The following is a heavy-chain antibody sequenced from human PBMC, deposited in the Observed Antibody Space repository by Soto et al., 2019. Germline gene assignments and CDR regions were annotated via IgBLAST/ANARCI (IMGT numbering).Heavy chain of an antibody. Sequence: QVQLVQSGAAVKKPGSSVKVSCKASGGTFSSYTISWVRQAPGQGLEWMGRIIPILGIANYAQKFQGRVTITADKSTSTAYMELSSLRSEDTAVYYCARDEFSWNCSSTSCFADDAFDIWGQGTMVTVSS. CDR1: GGTFSSYT. V-gene: IGHV1-69*08. D-gene: IGHD2-2*01. CDR3: ARDEFSWNCSSTSCFADDAFDI. J-gene: IGHJ3*02. CDR2: IIPILGIA.